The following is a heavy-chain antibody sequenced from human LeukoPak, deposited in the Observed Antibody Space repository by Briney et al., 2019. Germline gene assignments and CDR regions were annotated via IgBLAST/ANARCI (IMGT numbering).Heavy chain of an antibody. Sequence: SVKVSCKASGGTFNRYAISWVRQAPGQGLEWMGGIIPIIGTVNYAQKFQGRVTITADESTSTAYMELSSLRSEDTAVYYCAKSRASIVVVVAATFLTDNWFDPWGQGTLVTVSS. CDR3: AKSRASIVVVVAATFLTDNWFDP. D-gene: IGHD2-15*01. CDR2: IIPIIGTV. J-gene: IGHJ5*02. V-gene: IGHV1-69*13. CDR1: GGTFNRYA.